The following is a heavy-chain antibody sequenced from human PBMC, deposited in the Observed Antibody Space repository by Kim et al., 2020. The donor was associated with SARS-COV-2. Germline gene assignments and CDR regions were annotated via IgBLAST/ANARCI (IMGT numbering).Heavy chain of an antibody. Sequence: GGSLRLSCAASGFTFSDYYMSWIRQAPGKGLEWVSYISSSSSYTNYADSVKGRFTISRDNAKNSLYLQMNSLRAEDTAVYYCARDFGGSYGGWFDPWGQGTLVTVSS. CDR2: ISSSSSYT. CDR1: GFTFSDYY. D-gene: IGHD1-26*01. V-gene: IGHV3-11*06. CDR3: ARDFGGSYGGWFDP. J-gene: IGHJ5*02.